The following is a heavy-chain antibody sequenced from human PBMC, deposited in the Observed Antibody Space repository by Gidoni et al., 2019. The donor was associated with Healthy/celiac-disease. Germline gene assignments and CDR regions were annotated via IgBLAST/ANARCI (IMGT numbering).Heavy chain of an antibody. V-gene: IGHV3-11*06. CDR1: GFTFSDYY. CDR2: IGSSSSYT. CDR3: ARHHTRYSSSVPDY. D-gene: IGHD6-13*01. Sequence: QVQLVESGGGLVKPGGSLSLSCAAPGFTFSDYYMRWIRQAPGKGREWVSFIGSSSSYTNYADSLEGRFTISRDNAKNSLYLQMNSLRAEDTAVYYCARHHTRYSSSVPDYWGQGTLVTVSS. J-gene: IGHJ4*02.